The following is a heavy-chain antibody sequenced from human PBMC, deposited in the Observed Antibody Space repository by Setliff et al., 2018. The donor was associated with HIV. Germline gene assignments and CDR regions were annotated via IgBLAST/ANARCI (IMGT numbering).Heavy chain of an antibody. CDR1: GGSFSGYY. D-gene: IGHD3-10*01. J-gene: IGHJ4*02. CDR2: INHSGST. V-gene: IGHV4-34*01. CDR3: GRGRWVTIVRGVIITRPNFDY. Sequence: SETLSLTCAVYGGSFSGYYWSWIRQPPGKGLEWIGEINHSGSTNYNPSLNSRVTISVDTSKNRFSLKLSSVTAADTAVYYCGRGRWVTIVRGVIITRPNFDYWGQGTLVTVSS.